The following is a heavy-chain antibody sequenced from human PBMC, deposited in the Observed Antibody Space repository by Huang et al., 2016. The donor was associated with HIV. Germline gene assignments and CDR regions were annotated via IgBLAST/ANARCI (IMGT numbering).Heavy chain of an antibody. CDR1: GYPFTSYG. CDR3: TRDTWYAPTWKRNAASFI. V-gene: IGHV1-18*01. Sequence: QAQLMQSGGEVKKTGASVRVSCKASGYPFTSYGISWVRQAPGQGLEWVGWTSADNRYTDDDQKFQGRVTLTVDAATTTAYMELTGLTSDDTAVYYCTRDTWYAPTWKRNAASFIWGQGTMVTVSS. J-gene: IGHJ3*02. D-gene: IGHD2-8*01. CDR2: TSADNRYT.